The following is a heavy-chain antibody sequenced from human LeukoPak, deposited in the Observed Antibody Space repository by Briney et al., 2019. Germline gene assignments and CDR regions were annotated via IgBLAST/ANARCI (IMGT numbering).Heavy chain of an antibody. J-gene: IGHJ4*02. Sequence: SETLSLTCTVPGGSISPYYWIWIRQPPGKGLEWIGYISYSGSTSFNPSLKSRVTISIHTSTNQLSLALSSVTAADTAVYYCARAGSYRLTTTLWGQGTLVAVSS. CDR3: ARAGSYRLTTTL. CDR1: GGSISPYY. V-gene: IGHV4-59*01. CDR2: ISYSGST. D-gene: IGHD4-17*01.